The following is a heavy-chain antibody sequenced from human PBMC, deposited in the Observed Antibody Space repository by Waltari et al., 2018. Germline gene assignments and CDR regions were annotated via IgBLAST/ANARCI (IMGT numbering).Heavy chain of an antibody. Sequence: HVQVVQSGAEVKRPGASLKVSCKASGYTFTGSSMHWVRQAPGQGLEWMGWINPNSGGTNYAQKFQGRVTMTRDTSISTAYMELSRLRSDDTAVYYCARGITGTTGDYFDYWGQGTLVTVSS. V-gene: IGHV1-2*02. CDR1: GYTFTGSS. CDR2: INPNSGGT. CDR3: ARGITGTTGDYFDY. D-gene: IGHD1-7*01. J-gene: IGHJ4*02.